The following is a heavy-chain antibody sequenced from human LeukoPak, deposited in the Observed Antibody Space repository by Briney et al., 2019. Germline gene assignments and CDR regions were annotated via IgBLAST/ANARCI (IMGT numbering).Heavy chain of an antibody. CDR3: ANHVSSRMDV. CDR1: GFTVSSHY. J-gene: IGHJ6*02. Sequence: PGGSLRLSCAASGFTVSSHYMTWVRQAPGKGLEWVSVIYSSGSTYYADSVKGRFTISRDNSKNTLYLQMNSLRAEDTAVYYCANHVSSRMDVWGQGTTVTVSS. CDR2: IYSSGST. D-gene: IGHD6-13*01. V-gene: IGHV3-53*01.